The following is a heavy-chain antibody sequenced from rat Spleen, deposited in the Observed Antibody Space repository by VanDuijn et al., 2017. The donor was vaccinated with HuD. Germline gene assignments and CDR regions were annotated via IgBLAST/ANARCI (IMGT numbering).Heavy chain of an antibody. D-gene: IGHD3-1*01. J-gene: IGHJ2*01. Sequence: QVQLKESGPGLVQPSQTLSLTCTVSGFSLTSYSVNWVRQPPGKGLEWMGRMRYNGDTSYNSALKSRLSINRDTSKNQVFLKMNSLQTDDTGTYYCTIHPRYWGQGVMVTVSS. CDR2: MRYNGDT. CDR1: GFSLTSYS. V-gene: IGHV2-63*01. CDR3: TIHPRY.